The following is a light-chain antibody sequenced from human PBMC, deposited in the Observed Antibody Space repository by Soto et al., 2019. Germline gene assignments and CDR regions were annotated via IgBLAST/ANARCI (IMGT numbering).Light chain of an antibody. Sequence: DIQMTQSPSSLSASVGDRVTITCRASQSISSYLNWYQQKPGNAPKLLIYAASSLQSGVPSRFSGSGSGTDFTLTIRSLPPEDFATYYCQQRGAFGQGTKLEIK. CDR1: QSISSY. J-gene: IGKJ2*01. V-gene: IGKV1-39*01. CDR2: AAS. CDR3: QQRGA.